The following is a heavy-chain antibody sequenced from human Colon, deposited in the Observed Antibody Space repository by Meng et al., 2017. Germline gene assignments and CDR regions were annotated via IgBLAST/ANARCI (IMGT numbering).Heavy chain of an antibody. D-gene: IGHD3-10*01. Sequence: QVQLVQSGPEVNKTGASVKVSCKTSGFTFTSYAIQWVRQAPGQSLEWMGWISVGNGNTKYSQKFQDRLTITRDTSASTAYMELSGLKSEDTAVYYCARDLYTSGRFDYWGQGTLVTVSS. CDR1: GFTFTSYA. CDR2: ISVGNGNT. CDR3: ARDLYTSGRFDY. J-gene: IGHJ4*02. V-gene: IGHV1-3*01.